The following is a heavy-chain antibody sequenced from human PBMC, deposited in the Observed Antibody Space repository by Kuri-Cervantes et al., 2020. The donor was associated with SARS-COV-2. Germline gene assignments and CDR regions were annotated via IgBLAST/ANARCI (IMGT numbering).Heavy chain of an antibody. V-gene: IGHV1-8*03. CDR1: GYTFTSYD. CDR3: ASRRGFLAYNDAFDI. Sequence: ASVKVSCKASGYTFTSYDINWVRQAAGQGLEWMGWMNPNSGNTGYAQKFQGRVTITRNTSISTAYMELSSLRSEDTAVYYCASRRGFLAYNDAFDIWGQGIMVTVSS. J-gene: IGHJ3*02. CDR2: MNPNSGNT. D-gene: IGHD3-3*01.